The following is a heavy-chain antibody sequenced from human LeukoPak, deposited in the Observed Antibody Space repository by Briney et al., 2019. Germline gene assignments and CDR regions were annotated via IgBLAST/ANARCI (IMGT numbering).Heavy chain of an antibody. CDR2: IYYSGST. Sequence: SETLSLTCTVSGGSISSSSYYWGWIRQPPGKGLEWIGTIYYSGSTYYNPSLNSRVTVSLDTSKSQFSLKLSPVTAADTAVYYCARGGTAMVPLDYWGQGTLVTVSS. V-gene: IGHV4-39*07. CDR3: ARGGTAMVPLDY. CDR1: GGSISSSSYY. D-gene: IGHD5-18*01. J-gene: IGHJ4*02.